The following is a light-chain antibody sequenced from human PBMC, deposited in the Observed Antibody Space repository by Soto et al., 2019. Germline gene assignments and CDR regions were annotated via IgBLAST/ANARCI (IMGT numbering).Light chain of an antibody. CDR2: AAS. CDR3: QKYNSAPFP. Sequence: DIQMTQSPPSLSASVGDRVTITCRASQNITNYLAWYQHKPGKVPKILIYAASTLQLGVPSRFSGSGSETDFTLTISSLQPEDVATYYCQKYNSAPFPIGPGTKVDIK. V-gene: IGKV1-27*01. J-gene: IGKJ3*01. CDR1: QNITNY.